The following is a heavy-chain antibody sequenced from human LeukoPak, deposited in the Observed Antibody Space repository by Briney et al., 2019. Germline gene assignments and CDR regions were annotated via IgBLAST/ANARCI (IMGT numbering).Heavy chain of an antibody. CDR2: ISSSGSTI. D-gene: IGHD4-17*01. CDR3: AREWGCGDYVWRRDAFDI. J-gene: IGHJ3*02. CDR1: GFTFSSYE. V-gene: IGHV3-48*03. Sequence: PGGSLRLSCAASGFTFSSYEMHWVRQAPGKGLEWVSYISSSGSTIYYADSVKGRFTISRDNAKNSLYLQMNNLRAEDTAVYYCAREWGCGDYVWRRDAFDIWGQGTMVTVSS.